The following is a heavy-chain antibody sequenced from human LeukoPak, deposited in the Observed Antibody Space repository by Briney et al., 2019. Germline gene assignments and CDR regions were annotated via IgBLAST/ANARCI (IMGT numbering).Heavy chain of an antibody. CDR2: IRYDGSNK. CDR3: AKDPARPYYYYMDV. J-gene: IGHJ6*03. CDR1: GFIFSSHG. Sequence: PGGSLRLSCAASGFIFSSHGMNWVRQAPGKGLEWVAFIRYDGSNKYYADFVKGRFTISRDNSKNTLYLQMNSLRAEDTAVYYCAKDPARPYYYYMDVWGKGTTVTISS. V-gene: IGHV3-30*02. D-gene: IGHD2-15*01.